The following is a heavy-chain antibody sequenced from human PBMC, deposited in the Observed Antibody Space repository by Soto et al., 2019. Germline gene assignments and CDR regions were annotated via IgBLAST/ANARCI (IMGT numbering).Heavy chain of an antibody. CDR3: EKDICSGGSCYQFDP. CDR2: ISGSGGST. Sequence: GGSLRLSCAASGFTFSSYAMSWVRQAPGKGLEWVSAISGSGGSTYYADSVKGRFTISRDNSKNTLYLQMNSLRAEDTAVYYCEKDICSGGSCYQFDPWGQGTLVTVSS. V-gene: IGHV3-23*01. CDR1: GFTFSSYA. D-gene: IGHD2-15*01. J-gene: IGHJ5*02.